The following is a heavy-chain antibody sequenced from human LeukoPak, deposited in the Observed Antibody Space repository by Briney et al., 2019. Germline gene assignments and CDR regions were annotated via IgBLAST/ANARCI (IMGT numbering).Heavy chain of an antibody. Sequence: GGSLRLSCAASGLTFINAWMNWVSQAPGKGLEWVDRIKAKRDGGTADYAAPVKGRFTISRDDSKNTLYLQMNSLKTEDTAVYYCIADTPDFAPYDFDYWGQGTLVTVSS. V-gene: IGHV3-15*01. D-gene: IGHD1-14*01. CDR2: IKAKRDGGTA. CDR3: IADTPDFAPYDFDY. CDR1: GLTFINAW. J-gene: IGHJ4*02.